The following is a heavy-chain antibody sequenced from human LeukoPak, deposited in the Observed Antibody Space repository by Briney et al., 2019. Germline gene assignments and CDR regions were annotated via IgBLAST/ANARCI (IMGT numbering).Heavy chain of an antibody. CDR1: GYSFTSYW. Sequence: GESGQISCKGSGYSFTSYWIGWVRQMPGKGLEWMGIIYPGDSDTRYSPSFQSQVTISADKSISTAYLQWSSLKVSDTAMYYCARPRYRYGAMDVWGQGTTVSVSS. J-gene: IGHJ6*02. D-gene: IGHD5-18*01. CDR3: ARPRYRYGAMDV. CDR2: IYPGDSDT. V-gene: IGHV5-51*01.